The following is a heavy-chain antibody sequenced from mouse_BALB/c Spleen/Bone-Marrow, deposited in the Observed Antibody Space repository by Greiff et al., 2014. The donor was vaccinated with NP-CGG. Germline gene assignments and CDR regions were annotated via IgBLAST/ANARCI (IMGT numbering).Heavy chain of an antibody. CDR1: GYTFTSYW. CDR2: INPSTGYT. Sequence: VKLQESGAELAKPGASVKMSCKASGYTFTSYWMHWVKQRPGQGLEWIGYINPSTGYTEYNQKFKDKATLTADKSSSTAYMQLSCLTSEDSAVYYCARQITTVDYAMDYWGQGTSVTVSS. D-gene: IGHD1-1*01. CDR3: ARQITTVDYAMDY. J-gene: IGHJ4*01. V-gene: IGHV1-7*01.